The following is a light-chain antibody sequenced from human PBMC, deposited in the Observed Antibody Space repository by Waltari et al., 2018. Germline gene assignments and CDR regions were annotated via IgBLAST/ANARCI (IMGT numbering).Light chain of an antibody. CDR3: MQATQWPLT. Sequence: DIVMTQSPLSLPVSLGQPATISCRSSQSLVHSDGKTCLNWLHQRPGQSPRRLIYKVFNRESGVPDRFSGSGSGTDFTLKISRVEAEDVGTFYCMQATQWPLTFGQGTKVEIK. V-gene: IGKV2-30*02. CDR1: QSLVHSDGKTC. CDR2: KVF. J-gene: IGKJ1*01.